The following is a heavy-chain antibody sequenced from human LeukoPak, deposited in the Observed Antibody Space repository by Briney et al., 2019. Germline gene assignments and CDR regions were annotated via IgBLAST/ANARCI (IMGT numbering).Heavy chain of an antibody. Sequence: GGSLRLSCTAPGLTFSNAWMTWVRQVPGKGLEWVGRIRSMPAGGTVDYAAPVQGRFTISRDDSKNTVYLHMNSLRTEDTAIYYCTKVGVYYYDAWGQGTLVTVSS. D-gene: IGHD2-8*01. CDR1: GLTFSNAW. V-gene: IGHV3-15*01. CDR3: TKVGVYYYDA. J-gene: IGHJ4*02. CDR2: IRSMPAGGTV.